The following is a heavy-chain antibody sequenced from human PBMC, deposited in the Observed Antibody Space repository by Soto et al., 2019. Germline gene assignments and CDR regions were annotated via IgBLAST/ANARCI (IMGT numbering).Heavy chain of an antibody. Sequence: QLQLQESGPGLVKPSETLSLTCTVSGGSISSSSDNWGWIRQPPGKGLEWIGSIHFSGSTYYNPSLKSRITISVDRSKNQFSLKLSSVTAADTAVYYCARPTGGVGSGMDVWGQGTTVTVSS. J-gene: IGHJ6*02. D-gene: IGHD2-8*02. CDR3: ARPTGGVGSGMDV. CDR1: GGSISSSSDN. V-gene: IGHV4-39*01. CDR2: IHFSGST.